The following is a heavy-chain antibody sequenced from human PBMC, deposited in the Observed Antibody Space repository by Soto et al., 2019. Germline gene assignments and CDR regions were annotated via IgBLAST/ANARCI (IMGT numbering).Heavy chain of an antibody. V-gene: IGHV3-23*01. CDR1: GFIFSTYA. D-gene: IGHD4-17*01. CDR2: IDGSGGTT. CDR3: ALTTVTTYKRDC. Sequence: EVQLLESGGGLVQPGGSLRLSCAASGFIFSTYAMTWVRQSPGKGPEWVSSIDGSGGTTYYADSVQGRFTISRDNAKNALYLQVSSLTSEDTAVYYCALTTVTTYKRDCLGQGTLVAVSS. J-gene: IGHJ4*02.